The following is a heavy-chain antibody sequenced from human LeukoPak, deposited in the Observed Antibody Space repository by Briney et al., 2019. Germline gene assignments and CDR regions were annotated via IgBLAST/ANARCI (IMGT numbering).Heavy chain of an antibody. CDR2: INAGNGNT. CDR1: GYTFTSYA. Sequence: EASVKVSCKASGYTFTSYAMHWVRQAPGQRLEWMGWINAGNGNTKYSQEFQGRVTMTRDMSTSTVYMELSSLRSEDTAVYYCASLSTSWNFDYWGQGTLVTASS. D-gene: IGHD2-2*01. V-gene: IGHV1-3*03. J-gene: IGHJ4*02. CDR3: ASLSTSWNFDY.